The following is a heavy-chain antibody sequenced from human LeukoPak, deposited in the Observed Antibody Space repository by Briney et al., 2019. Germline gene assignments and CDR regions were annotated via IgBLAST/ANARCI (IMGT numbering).Heavy chain of an antibody. D-gene: IGHD3-9*01. CDR2: IYHSGST. V-gene: IGHV4-34*01. CDR3: ARGSYDILTGYLGYVFDY. CDR1: GGSFSGYY. Sequence: SETLSLTCAVYGGSFSGYYWSWIRQPPGKGLEWIGYIYHSGSTYYNPSLKSRVTISVDRSKNQFSLKLSSVTAADTAVYYCARGSYDILTGYLGYVFDYWGQGTLVTVSS. J-gene: IGHJ4*02.